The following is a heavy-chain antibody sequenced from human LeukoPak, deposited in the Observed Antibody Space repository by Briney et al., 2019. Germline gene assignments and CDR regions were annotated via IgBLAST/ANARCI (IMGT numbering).Heavy chain of an antibody. CDR1: GFTFSSYG. J-gene: IGHJ5*02. CDR3: ATTMVRGVIINGGNWFDP. Sequence: PGGSLRLSCAASGFTFSSYGMNWVRQAPGKGLEWVSSISSSSSYIYYADSVKGRFTISRDNAKNSLYLQMNSLRAEDTAVYYCATTMVRGVIINGGNWFDPWGQGTLVTVSS. D-gene: IGHD3-10*01. CDR2: ISSSSSYI. V-gene: IGHV3-21*01.